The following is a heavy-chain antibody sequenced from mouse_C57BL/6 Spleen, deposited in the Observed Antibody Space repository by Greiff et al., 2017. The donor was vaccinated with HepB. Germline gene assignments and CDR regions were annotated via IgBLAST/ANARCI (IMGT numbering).Heavy chain of an antibody. CDR3: TRKYYYGSSPFYYAMDY. V-gene: IGHV1-15*01. Sequence: QVQLQQSGAELVRPGASVTLSCKASGYTFTDYEMHWVKQTPVHGLEWIGAIDPETGGTAYNQKFKGKAILTADKSSSTAYMELRSLTSEDSAVYYCTRKYYYGSSPFYYAMDYWGQGTSVTVSS. CDR1: GYTFTDYE. CDR2: IDPETGGT. J-gene: IGHJ4*01. D-gene: IGHD1-1*01.